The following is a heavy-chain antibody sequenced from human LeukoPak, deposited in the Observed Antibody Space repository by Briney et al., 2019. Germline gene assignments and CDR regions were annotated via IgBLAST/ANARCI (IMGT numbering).Heavy chain of an antibody. CDR1: GGSISSGSYY. J-gene: IGHJ5*02. D-gene: IGHD3-3*01. CDR2: IYTSGST. Sequence: SETLSLTCTVSGGSISSGSYYWSWLRQPAGKGLEWIGRIYTSGSTNYNPSLKSRVTISVDTSKNQFSLKLSSVTAADTAVYYCARDSDGVDPWGQGTLVTVSS. V-gene: IGHV4-61*02. CDR3: ARDSDGVDP.